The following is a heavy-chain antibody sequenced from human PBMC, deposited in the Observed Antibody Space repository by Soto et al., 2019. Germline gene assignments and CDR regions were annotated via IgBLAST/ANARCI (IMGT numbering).Heavy chain of an antibody. V-gene: IGHV3-7*01. Sequence: GGSLRLSCEASGLVFSSFWMSWVRQAPGKGLEWVAYIKQDGSEKYYVDSVKGRFTISRDNPKSSLYLQMNNLRAEDTAVYYCARGHKGLEVWGQGTTVTVSS. CDR1: GLVFSSFW. J-gene: IGHJ6*02. CDR2: IKQDGSEK. CDR3: ARGHKGLEV.